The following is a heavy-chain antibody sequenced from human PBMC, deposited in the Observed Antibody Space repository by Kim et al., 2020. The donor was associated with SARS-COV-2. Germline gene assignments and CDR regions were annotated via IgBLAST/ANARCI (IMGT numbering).Heavy chain of an antibody. CDR3: ARDRQWLVHHFDY. D-gene: IGHD6-19*01. V-gene: IGHV3-21*01. J-gene: IGHJ4*02. Sequence: YADSVKGRFTISRDNAKNSLYLQMNSLRAEDTAVYYCARDRQWLVHHFDYWGQGTLGTVSS.